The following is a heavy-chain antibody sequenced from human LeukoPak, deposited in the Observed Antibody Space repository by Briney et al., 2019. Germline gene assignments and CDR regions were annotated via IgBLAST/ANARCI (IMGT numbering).Heavy chain of an antibody. V-gene: IGHV1-69*04. CDR1: GGTFSSYA. J-gene: IGHJ4*02. Sequence: GASVKVSCKASGGTFSSYAISWVRQAPGQGLEWMGRIIPILGIANYAQKFQGRVTMTRDTSTSTVYMELSSLRSEDTAVYYCAIFTGIVVVPVPYWGQGTLVTVSS. CDR3: AIFTGIVVVPVPY. D-gene: IGHD2-2*01. CDR2: IIPILGIA.